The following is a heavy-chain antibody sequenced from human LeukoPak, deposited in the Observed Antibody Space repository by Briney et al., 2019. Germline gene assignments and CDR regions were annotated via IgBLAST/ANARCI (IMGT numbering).Heavy chain of an antibody. D-gene: IGHD3-3*01. CDR2: ISAYNGNT. J-gene: IGHJ4*02. Sequence: ASVKVSCKASGYTFTSYGISWVRQAPGQGLEWMGWISAYNGNTNYAQKLQGRVTMTTDTSTDTAYMELKNLTSDDTAMYYCARVPYYDFWRGYCLDYWGQGTLVTVSS. CDR3: ARVPYYDFWRGYCLDY. V-gene: IGHV1-18*01. CDR1: GYTFTSYG.